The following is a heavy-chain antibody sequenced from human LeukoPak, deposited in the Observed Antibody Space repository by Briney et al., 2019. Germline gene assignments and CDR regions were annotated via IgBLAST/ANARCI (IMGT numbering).Heavy chain of an antibody. CDR1: GYTFTDYH. CDR3: ARDLSGSYDY. D-gene: IGHD1-26*01. V-gene: IGHV1-2*02. CDR2: INPSSGGT. Sequence: ASVKVSCKAFGYTFTDYHMHWVRQAPGQGLEWMGWINPSSGGTNYAQEFQGRVTMTRDTSISTAYMELSRLRSDDTAVYYCARDLSGSYDYWGQGTLVTVSS. J-gene: IGHJ4*02.